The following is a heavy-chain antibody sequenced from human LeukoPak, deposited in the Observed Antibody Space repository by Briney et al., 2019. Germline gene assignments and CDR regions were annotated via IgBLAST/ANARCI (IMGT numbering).Heavy chain of an antibody. D-gene: IGHD3-3*01. J-gene: IGHJ3*02. CDR3: ASGIGVGDSFDI. CDR2: INSDARNT. Sequence: GGSLRLSCAASGFTFSSYWMYWVRQAPGKGLVWVSRINSDARNTNYADSVQGRFTISRDNAKNTLYLQMNSLRVEDTAAYYCASGIGVGDSFDIWGQGTMVTVSS. V-gene: IGHV3-74*01. CDR1: GFTFSSYW.